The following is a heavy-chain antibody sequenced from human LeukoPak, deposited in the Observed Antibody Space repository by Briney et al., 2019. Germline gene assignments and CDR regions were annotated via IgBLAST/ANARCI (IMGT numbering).Heavy chain of an antibody. J-gene: IGHJ4*02. D-gene: IGHD3-3*01. V-gene: IGHV1-18*01. CDR1: GYPFYIYG. CDR2: ISGNGGAT. Sequence: ASVKVSCKAAGYPFYIYGLSWVRQAPGQGLEWMGQISGNGGATKYAQKFQGRVNMTTDTVTSTAYLELTSLTSDDTAVYYCARDVPDFWSGFDSWGQGTLVTVSP. CDR3: ARDVPDFWSGFDS.